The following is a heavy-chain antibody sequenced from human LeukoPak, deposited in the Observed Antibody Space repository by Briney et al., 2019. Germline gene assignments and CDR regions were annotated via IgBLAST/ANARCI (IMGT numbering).Heavy chain of an antibody. CDR3: ATRDY. CDR1: GGPISSDY. CDR2: IYNSGNN. Sequence: KSSETLSLTCTVSGGPISSDYWQWIRQPPGKGLEWVGYIYNSGNNHYNSSLKSRVTISIDTSKNQFSLKLASVTAADTAVYYCATRDYWGQGTLVTVSS. V-gene: IGHV4-59*08. J-gene: IGHJ4*02.